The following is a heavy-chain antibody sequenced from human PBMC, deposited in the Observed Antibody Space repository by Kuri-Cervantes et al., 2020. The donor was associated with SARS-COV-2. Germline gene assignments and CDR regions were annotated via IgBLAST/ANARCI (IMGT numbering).Heavy chain of an antibody. Sequence: SETLSLTCTVSGGSISSSSYYWGWIRQPPGKGLEWIGSIYYSGSTYYNPSLKSRVTISVDTSKNQFSLKLSSVTAADTAVYYCARRGIAARRLFDYWGQGTLVTVSS. D-gene: IGHD6-6*01. CDR3: ARRGIAARRLFDY. CDR2: IYYSGST. CDR1: GGSISSSSYY. J-gene: IGHJ4*02. V-gene: IGHV4-39*01.